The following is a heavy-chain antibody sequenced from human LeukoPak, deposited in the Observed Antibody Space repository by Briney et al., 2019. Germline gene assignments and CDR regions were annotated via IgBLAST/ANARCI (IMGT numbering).Heavy chain of an antibody. D-gene: IGHD3-22*01. CDR2: INHSGST. CDR3: ASDGTGAGYYYDSSGYSS. Sequence: SETLSLTCAVYGGSFSGYYWSWIRQPPGKGLEWIGEINHSGSTNYNPSLESRVTISVDTSKNQFSLKLSSVTAADTAVYYCASDGTGAGYYYDSSGYSSWGQGTLVTVSS. V-gene: IGHV4-34*01. J-gene: IGHJ5*02. CDR1: GGSFSGYY.